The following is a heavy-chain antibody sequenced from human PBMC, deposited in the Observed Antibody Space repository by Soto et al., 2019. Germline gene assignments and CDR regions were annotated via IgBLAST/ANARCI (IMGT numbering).Heavy chain of an antibody. CDR1: GGSVSSFC. V-gene: IGHV4-59*02. Sequence: SETLSLTCHVSGGSVSSFCWTWIRQSPGKGLESIAYVCSSGITNYNPSLESRVAISLDTSKNQFSLRLTSVTAADTAVYFCARVRTEYAGLDYWGQGTLVTVSS. D-gene: IGHD2-2*01. CDR3: ARVRTEYAGLDY. J-gene: IGHJ4*02. CDR2: VCSSGIT.